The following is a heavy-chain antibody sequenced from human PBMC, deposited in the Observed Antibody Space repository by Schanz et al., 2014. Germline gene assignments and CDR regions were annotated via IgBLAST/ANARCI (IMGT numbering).Heavy chain of an antibody. CDR3: ARDGRKYSSGTLDYFDN. CDR2: ISYGGSDK. V-gene: IGHV3-30*04. CDR1: GFSFSTYA. D-gene: IGHD6-25*01. J-gene: IGHJ4*02. Sequence: HVQLVESGGGVVQPGRSLRLSCAASGFSFSTYAMHWVRQAPGKGLEWVAVISYGGSDKYYTDSVKGHFTISRDDSKNTLYLQMTSLRAEDTAIYYCARDGRKYSSGTLDYFDNWGQGTLVTVSS.